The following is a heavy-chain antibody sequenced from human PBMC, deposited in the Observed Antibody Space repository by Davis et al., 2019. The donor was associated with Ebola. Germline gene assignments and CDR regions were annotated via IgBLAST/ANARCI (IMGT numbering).Heavy chain of an antibody. J-gene: IGHJ6*02. CDR2: MSASGGIT. CDR3: AKSSVAGTSGMDV. CDR1: GFTFSSFG. D-gene: IGHD6-19*01. Sequence: PGGSLRLSCAASGFTFSSFGMSWVRQAQGKGLGWISAMSASGGITHYADSVKGRFAISRDNSKNTLYLQMNSLRAEDTAVYYCAKSSVAGTSGMDVWGQGTTVTVSS. V-gene: IGHV3-23*01.